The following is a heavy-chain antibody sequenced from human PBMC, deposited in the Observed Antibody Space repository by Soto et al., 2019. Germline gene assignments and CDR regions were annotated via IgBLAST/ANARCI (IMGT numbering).Heavy chain of an antibody. D-gene: IGHD3-22*01. Sequence: PXGSLILSCAASGFTFSNAWMSWVRQAPGKGLEWVGRIKSKTDGGTTDYAAPVKGRFIISRDDSKNTLYLQMNSLKTEDTAVYYCTTHMIVVPSGAFDTWGQGKMVTVSS. CDR1: GFTFSNAW. CDR3: TTHMIVVPSGAFDT. CDR2: IKSKTDGGTT. V-gene: IGHV3-15*01. J-gene: IGHJ3*02.